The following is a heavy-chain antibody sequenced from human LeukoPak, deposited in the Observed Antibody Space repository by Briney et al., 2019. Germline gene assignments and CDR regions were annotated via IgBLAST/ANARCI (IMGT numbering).Heavy chain of an antibody. V-gene: IGHV1-8*03. CDR2: MNPNSGNT. CDR1: GYTFTSYD. Sequence: ASVKVSCKASGYTFTSYDINWVRQATGQGLEWMGWMNPNSGNTGYAQKFQGRVTITRNTSISTAYMELSSLRSEDTAVYYCARGRTDNYYYYYGMDVWGQGTTVTVSS. CDR3: ARGRTDNYYYYYGMDV. J-gene: IGHJ6*02.